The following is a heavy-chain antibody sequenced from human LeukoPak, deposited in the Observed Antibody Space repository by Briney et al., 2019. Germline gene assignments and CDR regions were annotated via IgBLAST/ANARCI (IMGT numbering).Heavy chain of an antibody. J-gene: IGHJ4*02. V-gene: IGHV3-30*18. CDR1: GFTFSTFG. CDR3: AKSGGYCTNGICYHFDY. Sequence: GGSLRLSCAASGFTFSTFGVHWVRQAPGKGLEWVAVISDDGTYTYYIDSVKGRFTISRDNSKNTLFLQMNGLRAEDTAVYYCAKSGGYCTNGICYHFDYWGQGTLVTVSS. CDR2: ISDDGTYT. D-gene: IGHD2-8*01.